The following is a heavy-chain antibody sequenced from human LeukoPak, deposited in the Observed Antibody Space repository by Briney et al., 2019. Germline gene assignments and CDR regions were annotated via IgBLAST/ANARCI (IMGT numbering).Heavy chain of an antibody. J-gene: IGHJ4*02. D-gene: IGHD5-12*01. CDR1: GGTFSSYA. V-gene: IGHV1-69*13. Sequence: SVKVSCKASGGTFSSYAIGCVRQAPGQGLEWMGGIIPIFGTANYAQKFQGRVTITADEPTSTAYMELSSLRSEDTAVFYCARDPPYSGYDYYFDYWGQGTLVTVSS. CDR2: IIPIFGTA. CDR3: ARDPPYSGYDYYFDY.